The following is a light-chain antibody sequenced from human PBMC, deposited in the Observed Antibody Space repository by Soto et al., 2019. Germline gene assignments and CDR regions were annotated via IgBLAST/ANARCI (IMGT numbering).Light chain of an antibody. CDR3: AVWDGSLNGVV. Sequence: QAVVTQPPSASGTPGQRVTISCSGSTSNIGSNTVNWYQQLPGTAPKLLIYSNHKRPSGVPDRFSGSKSGTSASLAISGLQSEDEAAYYCAVWDGSLNGVVFGGGTKLTV. CDR1: TSNIGSNT. J-gene: IGLJ3*02. V-gene: IGLV1-44*01. CDR2: SNH.